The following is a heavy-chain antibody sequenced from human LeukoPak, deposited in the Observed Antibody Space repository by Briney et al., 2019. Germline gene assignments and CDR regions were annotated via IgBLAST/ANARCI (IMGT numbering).Heavy chain of an antibody. CDR3: ASRHRLVEIVEY. Sequence: SETLSLTCAVYGGSFSGYYWSWIRHPPGKGLEWIGEINHSGSTNYNPSLKSRVTISVDTSKNQFSLKLSSVTAADTAVYYYASRHRLVEIVEYWGQGTLVTVSS. V-gene: IGHV4-34*01. D-gene: IGHD3-22*01. CDR1: GGSFSGYY. J-gene: IGHJ4*02. CDR2: INHSGST.